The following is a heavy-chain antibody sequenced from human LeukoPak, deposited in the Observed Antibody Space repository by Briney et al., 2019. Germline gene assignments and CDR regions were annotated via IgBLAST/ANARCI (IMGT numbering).Heavy chain of an antibody. J-gene: IGHJ4*02. Sequence: SETLSLTCTVSGGSISSSSYYWGWIRQPPGKGLEWIGSIYYSGSIYYNPSLKSRVTISVDTSKNQFSLKLSSVTAADTAVYYCARDSDSSGWYANFFDYWGQGTLVTVSS. CDR1: GGSISSSSYY. CDR2: IYYSGSI. CDR3: ARDSDSSGWYANFFDY. V-gene: IGHV4-39*07. D-gene: IGHD6-19*01.